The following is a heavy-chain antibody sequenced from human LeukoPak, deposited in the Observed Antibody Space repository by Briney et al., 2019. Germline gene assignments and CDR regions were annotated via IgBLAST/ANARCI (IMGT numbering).Heavy chain of an antibody. J-gene: IGHJ6*03. CDR3: ARVLTDYYYYMDV. D-gene: IGHD2-8*02. CDR1: GFTFSSYA. CDR2: IKQDGSEK. V-gene: IGHV3-7*01. Sequence: GGSLRLSCAASGFTFSSYAMSWVRQAPGKGLEWVANIKQDGSEKYYVDSVKGRFTISRDNAKNSLYLQMNSLRAEDTAVYYCARVLTDYYYYMDVWGKGTTVTVSS.